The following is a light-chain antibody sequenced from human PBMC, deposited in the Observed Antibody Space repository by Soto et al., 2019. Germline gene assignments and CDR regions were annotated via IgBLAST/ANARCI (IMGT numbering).Light chain of an antibody. CDR1: SSNIGSNN. V-gene: IGLV1-44*01. J-gene: IGLJ2*01. Sequence: QSVLTQPPSASGTPGQRVTISCSGSSSNIGSNNVNWFQQLPGTAPKLLIYSNNQRPSGVPDRFSGSKSGTSASLAISGLQSEAEADYYCAAWDDSLNGRGVFGGGTKLTVL. CDR2: SNN. CDR3: AAWDDSLNGRGV.